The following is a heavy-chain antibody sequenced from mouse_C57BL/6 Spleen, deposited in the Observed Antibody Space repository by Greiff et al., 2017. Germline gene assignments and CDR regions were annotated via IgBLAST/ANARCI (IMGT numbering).Heavy chain of an antibody. CDR2: IDPSDSYT. CDR1: GYTFTSYW. J-gene: IGHJ2*01. D-gene: IGHD1-1*01. Sequence: QVQLQQPGAELVKPGASVKLSCKASGYTFTSYWMQWVKQRPGQGLEWIGEIDPSDSYTNYNQKFKGKATLTVDTSSSTAYMQLSSLTSEDSAVYYCARWGYYGSSYYFDYWCQGTTLTVSS. V-gene: IGHV1-50*01. CDR3: ARWGYYGSSYYFDY.